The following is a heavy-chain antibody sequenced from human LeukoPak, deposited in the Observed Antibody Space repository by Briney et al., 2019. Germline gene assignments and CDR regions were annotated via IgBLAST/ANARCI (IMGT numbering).Heavy chain of an antibody. Sequence: ASVKVSCKASGYTFTIYYMHWVRQAPGQGLEWMGLINPSGGSTSYAQKFQGRVTMTRDASTSTVYMELSSLRSEDTAVYYCARVAVGVGAETGFDYWGQGTLVTASS. CDR3: ARVAVGVGAETGFDY. CDR1: GYTFTIYY. J-gene: IGHJ4*02. V-gene: IGHV1-46*01. CDR2: INPSGGST. D-gene: IGHD2-15*01.